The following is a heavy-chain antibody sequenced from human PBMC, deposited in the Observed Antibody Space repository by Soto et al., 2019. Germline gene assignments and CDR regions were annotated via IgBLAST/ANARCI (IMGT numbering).Heavy chain of an antibody. CDR3: ARGYFAWLPPRYGMDV. CDR1: GGSISSSSYY. Sequence: QLQLQESGPGLVKPSETLSLTCTVSGGSISSSSYYWGWIRQPPGKGLEWIGSIYYSGSTYYNPSLERRHTVSGDTSQHQSSLQLSSGTAADTAVYYCARGYFAWLPPRYGMDVWGPGTTVTVS. CDR2: IYYSGST. V-gene: IGHV4-39*01. J-gene: IGHJ6*02. D-gene: IGHD3-9*01.